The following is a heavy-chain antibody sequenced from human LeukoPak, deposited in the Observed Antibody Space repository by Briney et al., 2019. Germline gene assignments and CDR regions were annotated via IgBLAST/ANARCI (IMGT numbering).Heavy chain of an antibody. CDR2: IYYSGST. D-gene: IGHD3-10*01. CDR1: GGSVSSGSYY. V-gene: IGHV4-61*01. CDR3: ARLMVRGVISSPVDY. J-gene: IGHJ4*02. Sequence: SETLSLTCTVSGGSVSSGSYYWSWIRQPPGKGLEWIGYIYYSGSTNYNPSLESRVTISVDTSKNQFPLKLSSVTAADTAVYYCARLMVRGVISSPVDYWGQGTLVTVSS.